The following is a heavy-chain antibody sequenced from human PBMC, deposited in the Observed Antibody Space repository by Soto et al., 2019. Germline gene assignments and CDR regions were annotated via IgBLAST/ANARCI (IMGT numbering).Heavy chain of an antibody. CDR3: AREDFRQWLDLKNRFNP. CDR2: ISYDGNNE. V-gene: IGHV3-30*04. J-gene: IGHJ5*02. CDR1: GFIFSSYA. D-gene: IGHD6-19*01. Sequence: QVHLVESGGGVVQPGRSLRLSCAASGFIFSSYAMHWVRRAPGKGLEWVAVISYDGNNEYYADSVKGRFTISRDSSKNTLYLQMNSLRVDDTAVYFCAREDFRQWLDLKNRFNPWGQGTLVTVAS.